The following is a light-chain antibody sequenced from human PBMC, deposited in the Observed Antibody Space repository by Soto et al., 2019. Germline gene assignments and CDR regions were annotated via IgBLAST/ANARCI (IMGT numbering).Light chain of an antibody. CDR3: QQRTAWPIT. Sequence: EIVLTQSPATLSLSPGERATLSCRVSQSVSRYLAWFQQKPGQVPRLLIYDASNRAAGIPARFSGSGYGTDFTLTIDTLEPEDFAVYYCQQRTAWPITFGQGTRLEIK. J-gene: IGKJ5*01. CDR1: QSVSRY. V-gene: IGKV3-11*01. CDR2: DAS.